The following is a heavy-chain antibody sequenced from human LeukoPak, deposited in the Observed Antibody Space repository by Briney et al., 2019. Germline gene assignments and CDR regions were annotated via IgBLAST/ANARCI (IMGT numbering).Heavy chain of an antibody. CDR3: ARVSPGVPDFDY. V-gene: IGHV3-20*04. Sequence: GGSLRLSCAASGFTFDDYGLSWVRQAPGKGLEWVSTINWNGGSTGYADSVKGRFTISRDNAKNSLYLQMNGLRAEDTAVYYCARVSPGVPDFDYWGQGTLVTVSS. J-gene: IGHJ4*02. D-gene: IGHD3-10*01. CDR2: INWNGGST. CDR1: GFTFDDYG.